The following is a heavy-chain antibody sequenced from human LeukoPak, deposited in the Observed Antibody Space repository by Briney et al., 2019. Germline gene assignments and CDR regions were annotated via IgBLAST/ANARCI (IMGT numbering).Heavy chain of an antibody. CDR1: GFTFNNYA. J-gene: IGHJ4*02. CDR3: AKDQIARGSGSYLDY. V-gene: IGHV3-30*18. D-gene: IGHD3-10*01. Sequence: GGSLRLSCAASGFTFNNYAMHWVRQAPGKGLEWVTIISFDGSNKHYADSVKGRFTISRDNSKNTLYLQMNSLRTEDTAVYYCAKDQIARGSGSYLDYWGQGTLVTVSS. CDR2: ISFDGSNK.